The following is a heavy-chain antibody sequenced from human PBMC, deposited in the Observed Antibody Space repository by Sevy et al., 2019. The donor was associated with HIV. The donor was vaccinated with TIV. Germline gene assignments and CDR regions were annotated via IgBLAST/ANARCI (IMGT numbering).Heavy chain of an antibody. CDR2: IYWDDDK. J-gene: IGHJ4*02. D-gene: IGHD2-2*01. CDR3: AHKRQYCSSTSCPPYYFDY. CDR1: GFSLSTSGVG. V-gene: IGHV2-5*02. Sequence: SGPTLVKPTQTLTLTCTFSGFSLSTSGVGVGWIRQPPGKALEWLALIYWDDDKRYSPSLKSRLTITKDTSKNQVVLTMTNMDPVDTATYCCAHKRQYCSSTSCPPYYFDYWGQGTLVTVSS.